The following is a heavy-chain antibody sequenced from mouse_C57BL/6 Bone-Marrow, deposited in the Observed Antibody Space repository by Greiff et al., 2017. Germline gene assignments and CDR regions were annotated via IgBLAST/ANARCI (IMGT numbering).Heavy chain of an antibody. CDR3: ARHWDGAMDY. CDR1: GFTFSDYG. Sequence: EVKLMESGGGLVQPGGSLKLSCAASGFTFSDYGMAWVRQAPRKGPEWVAFISNLAYSIYYADTVTGRFTISRENAKNTLYQEMSSLGSEDTSMYYCARHWDGAMDYWGQGPSVTVSS. J-gene: IGHJ4*01. CDR2: ISNLAYSI. V-gene: IGHV5-15*01. D-gene: IGHD4-1*01.